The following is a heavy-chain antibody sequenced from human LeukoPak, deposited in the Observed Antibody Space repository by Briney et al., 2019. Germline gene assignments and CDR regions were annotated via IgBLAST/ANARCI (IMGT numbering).Heavy chain of an antibody. CDR1: GIVFSTTA. D-gene: IGHD2-15*01. J-gene: IGHJ4*02. CDR2: INSDGSSR. CDR3: AREVCIGGSCSVFDY. V-gene: IGHV3-74*01. Sequence: PGGSLRLSCAASGIVFSTTAMNWARQSPGKGLVWVSRINSDGSSRTYADSVKGRFTISRDNAKNTLSLQMNSLRTEDTAVYYCAREVCIGGSCSVFDYWGQGTLVTVSS.